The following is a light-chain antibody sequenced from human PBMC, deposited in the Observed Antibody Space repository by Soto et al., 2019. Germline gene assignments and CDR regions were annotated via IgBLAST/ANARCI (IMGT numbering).Light chain of an antibody. J-gene: IGKJ1*01. CDR1: QSVSSSQ. CDR3: QRYGSSGT. V-gene: IGKV3-20*01. CDR2: GAS. Sequence: IVLTQSPGPLSLSPGERATLSCRASQSVSSSQLTWYQQKPGQAPRLFIYGASSRATGIPDRFSGSGSGTDFTLTISRLEPEDFAVYYCQRYGSSGTLGQGTKVDIK.